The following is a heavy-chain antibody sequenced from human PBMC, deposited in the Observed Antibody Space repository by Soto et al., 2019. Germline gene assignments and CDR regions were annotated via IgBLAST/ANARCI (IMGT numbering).Heavy chain of an antibody. V-gene: IGHV3-15*01. Sequence: GGSLRLSCAASGFTFSNAWMSWVRQAPGKGLEWVGRIKSKTDGGTTDYAAPVKGRFTISRDDSKNTLYLQMNSLKTEDTAVYYCTTPFWSGYYLAFDIWGQGTMVTVSS. J-gene: IGHJ3*02. D-gene: IGHD3-3*01. CDR3: TTPFWSGYYLAFDI. CDR2: IKSKTDGGTT. CDR1: GFTFSNAW.